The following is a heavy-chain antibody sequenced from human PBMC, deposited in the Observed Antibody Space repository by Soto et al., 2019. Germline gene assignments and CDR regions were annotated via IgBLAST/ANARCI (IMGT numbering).Heavy chain of an antibody. D-gene: IGHD3-3*01. J-gene: IGHJ5*02. CDR3: ARGQRFSDWFDP. CDR1: GGTISGYY. V-gene: IGHV4-4*07. Sequence: GIPSETLSLTCSVSGGTISGYYWTWIRQPAGKGLEWIGRIYSSGNTKYNPSLQSRVTMSLDTSNNQFSLRLTSVTAADTAVYYCARGQRFSDWFDPWGQGTLVTVSS. CDR2: IYSSGNT.